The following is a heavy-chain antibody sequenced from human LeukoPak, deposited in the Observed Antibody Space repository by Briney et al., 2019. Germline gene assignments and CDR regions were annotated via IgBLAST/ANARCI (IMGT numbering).Heavy chain of an antibody. V-gene: IGHV4-31*03. J-gene: IGHJ4*02. CDR2: IDYSGST. D-gene: IGHD4-17*01. CDR1: GGSISSGAYY. CDR3: ARVPYGDYVDY. Sequence: SSETLPLTCTVSGGSISSGAYYWGWIRQHPGKGPQWIGNIDYSGSTYYNPSLKSRVTILMDTSRNQFSLKLTSLTAADTAVYYCARVPYGDYVDYWGQGNLVTVSS.